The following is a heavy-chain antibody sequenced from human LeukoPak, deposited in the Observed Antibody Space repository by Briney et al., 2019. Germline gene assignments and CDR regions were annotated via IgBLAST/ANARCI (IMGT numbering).Heavy chain of an antibody. D-gene: IGHD6-13*01. Sequence: SETLSLTCTVSGGSISSYYWSWIRRPPGKGLEWIGYIYYSGGTNYNPSLKSRVTISVDTSKNQFSLKLSSVTAADTAVYYCARVEQQLARLYYYGMDVWGQGTTVTVSS. CDR1: GGSISSYY. CDR3: ARVEQQLARLYYYGMDV. CDR2: IYYSGGT. J-gene: IGHJ6*02. V-gene: IGHV4-59*01.